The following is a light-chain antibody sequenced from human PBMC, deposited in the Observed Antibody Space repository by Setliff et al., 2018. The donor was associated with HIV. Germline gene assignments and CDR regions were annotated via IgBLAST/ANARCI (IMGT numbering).Light chain of an antibody. J-gene: IGLJ1*01. Sequence: QSVLAQPPSASGSPGQSVTISCTGTSSDVGGYIYVSWYQRHPGKAPKLMIYEVNKRPSGVPDRFSGSKSGNTASLTVSGLQAEDEADYYCSSYAGSNNVFGTGTKVTV. CDR3: SSYAGSNNV. V-gene: IGLV2-8*01. CDR1: SSDVGGYIY. CDR2: EVN.